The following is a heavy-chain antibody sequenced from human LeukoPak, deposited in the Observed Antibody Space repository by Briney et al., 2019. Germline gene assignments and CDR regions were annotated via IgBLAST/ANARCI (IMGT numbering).Heavy chain of an antibody. CDR2: MYHTGST. CDR1: GGSIITFTHC. D-gene: IGHD3-3*01. CDR3: ARSIAIFAGMDV. J-gene: IGHJ6*02. V-gene: IGHV4-39*01. Sequence: SETLSLTCSASGGSIITFTHCWGWIRQSPGKGLEWIGSMYHTGSTYYNPSLKSRLTISVDTSKNQFSLNVNSMTASDTAVYYCARSIAIFAGMDVWGQGTTVTVSS.